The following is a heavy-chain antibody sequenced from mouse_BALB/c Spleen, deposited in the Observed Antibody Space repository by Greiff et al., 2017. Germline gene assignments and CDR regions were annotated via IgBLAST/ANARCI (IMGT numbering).Heavy chain of an antibody. D-gene: IGHD2-1*01. J-gene: IGHJ4*01. CDR2: ISSGSSTI. V-gene: IGHV5-17*02. Sequence: EVKLVESGGGLVQPGGSRKLSCAASGFTFSSFGMHWVRQAPEKGLEWVAYISSGSSTIYYADTVKGRFTISRDNPKNTLFLQMTSLRSEDTAMYYCARSLYGNYEGYAMDYWGQGTSVTVSS. CDR1: GFTFSSFG. CDR3: ARSLYGNYEGYAMDY.